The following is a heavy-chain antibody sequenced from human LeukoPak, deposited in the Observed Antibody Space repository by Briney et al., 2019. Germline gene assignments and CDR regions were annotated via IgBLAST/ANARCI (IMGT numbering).Heavy chain of an antibody. Sequence: GGSLRLSCAASGFTVSSNYMSWVRQAPGKGLEWVSVIYSGGSTYYADSVKGRFTISRDNSKNALYLQMNSLGAEDTAVYYCASLMVYAIRDYYYGMDVWGQGTTVTVSS. V-gene: IGHV3-53*01. CDR2: IYSGGST. CDR3: ASLMVYAIRDYYYGMDV. CDR1: GFTVSSNY. D-gene: IGHD2-8*01. J-gene: IGHJ6*02.